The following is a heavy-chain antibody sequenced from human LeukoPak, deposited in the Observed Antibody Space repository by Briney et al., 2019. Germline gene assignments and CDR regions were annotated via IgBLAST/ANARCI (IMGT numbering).Heavy chain of an antibody. J-gene: IGHJ4*02. CDR1: GFTFSSYS. V-gene: IGHV3-48*02. CDR2: ISSSSSTI. Sequence: GGSLRLSCAASGFTFSSYSMNWVRQAPGKGLEWVSYISSSSSTIYYADSVKGRFTISRDNAKNSLYLQMNSLRDEDTAVYYCARAASLIPIAAARYFDYWGQGTLVTVSS. D-gene: IGHD6-13*01. CDR3: ARAASLIPIAAARYFDY.